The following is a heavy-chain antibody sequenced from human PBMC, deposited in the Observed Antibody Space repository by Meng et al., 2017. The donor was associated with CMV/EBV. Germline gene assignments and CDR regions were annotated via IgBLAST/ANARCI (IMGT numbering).Heavy chain of an antibody. CDR2: IYYSGST. Sequence: QDSGPGLLKPSQTLYLPCTVSGGSISSGDYYWSWIRQPPGKGLEWIGYIYYSGSTYYNPSLKSRVTISVDTSKNQFSLKLSSVTAADTAVYYCARDNRRGGVDYWGQGTLVTVSS. V-gene: IGHV4-30-4*08. CDR1: GGSISSGDYY. D-gene: IGHD3-3*01. J-gene: IGHJ4*02. CDR3: ARDNRRGGVDY.